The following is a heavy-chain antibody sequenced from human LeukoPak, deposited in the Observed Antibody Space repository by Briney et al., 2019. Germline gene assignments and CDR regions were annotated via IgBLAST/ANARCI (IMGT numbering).Heavy chain of an antibody. CDR2: ISGSGGST. V-gene: IGHV3-23*01. J-gene: IGHJ4*02. Sequence: GGSLRLSCAASGFTVSNNYMSWVRQAPGKGLEWVSAISGSGGSTYYADSVKGRFTISRDNSKNTLYLQMNSLRAEDTAVYYCAKGSDILTGYYDPPPIDYWGQGTLVTVSS. CDR1: GFTVSNNY. D-gene: IGHD3-9*01. CDR3: AKGSDILTGYYDPPPIDY.